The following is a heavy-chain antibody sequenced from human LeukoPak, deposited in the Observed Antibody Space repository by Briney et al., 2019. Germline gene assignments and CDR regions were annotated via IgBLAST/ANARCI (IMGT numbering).Heavy chain of an antibody. Sequence: GGSLRLSCAASGFTFSSYAMTWVRQAPGKGLEWVSTISDSGARTNYADSAKGRFTISRDNSKNTLYLQMNSLRAEDTAVYYCARTAPPVPDYDFWSGFTQFDYWGQGTLVTVSS. J-gene: IGHJ4*02. V-gene: IGHV3-23*01. CDR2: ISDSGART. D-gene: IGHD3-3*01. CDR3: ARTAPPVPDYDFWSGFTQFDY. CDR1: GFTFSSYA.